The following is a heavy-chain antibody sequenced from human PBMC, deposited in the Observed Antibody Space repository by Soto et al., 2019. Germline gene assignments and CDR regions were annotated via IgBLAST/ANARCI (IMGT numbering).Heavy chain of an antibody. J-gene: IGHJ5*02. D-gene: IGHD3-10*02. CDR2: ISGSGGST. CDR3: AKDQLYIRGVIHNWFDP. V-gene: IGHV3-23*01. Sequence: EVQLLESGGGLIQPGGSLRLSCAASGLTFSSYAMSWVRQAPGKGLEWVSAISGSGGSTYYADSVKGRFTISRDNSKNTLYLQMNSPRAEDTAVLYCAKDQLYIRGVIHNWFDPWGQGNLVTVSS. CDR1: GLTFSSYA.